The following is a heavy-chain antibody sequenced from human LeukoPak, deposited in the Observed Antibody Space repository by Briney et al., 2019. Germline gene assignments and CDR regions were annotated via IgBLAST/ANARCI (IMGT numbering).Heavy chain of an antibody. CDR1: GGSISSYY. CDR3: AXXXPWFGELLFDY. Sequence: PSETLSLTCTVSGGSISSYYWSWIRQPPGKGLEWIGYIYYSGSTNYNPSLKSRVTISVDTSKNQFSLKLSSVTAADTAVYYCAXXXPWFGELLFDYWGQGTLVTVSS. D-gene: IGHD3-10*01. V-gene: IGHV4-59*01. J-gene: IGHJ4*02. CDR2: IYYSGST.